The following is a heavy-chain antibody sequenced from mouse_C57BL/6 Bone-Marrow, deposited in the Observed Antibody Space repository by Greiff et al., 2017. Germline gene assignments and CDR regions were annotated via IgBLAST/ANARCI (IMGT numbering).Heavy chain of an antibody. CDR3: ARRDYYKSFDY. CDR1: GYTFTSYW. D-gene: IGHD2-12*01. CDR2: IDPSDSYT. J-gene: IGHJ2*01. Sequence: VQLQQPGAELVRPGTSVKLSCKASGYTFTSYWMHWVKQRPGQGLEWIGVIDPSDSYTNYNQKFKGKATLTVDTSSSTAYMQLSSLTSEDSAVYCCARRDYYKSFDYWGQGTTLTVSS. V-gene: IGHV1-59*01.